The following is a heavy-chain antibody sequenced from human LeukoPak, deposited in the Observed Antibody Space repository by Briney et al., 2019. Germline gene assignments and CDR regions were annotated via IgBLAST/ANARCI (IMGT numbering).Heavy chain of an antibody. Sequence: PGGSLRLSCAASGFTSSSYWMSWVRQAPGKGLEWVANIKQDGSEKYYVDSVKGRFTISRDNAKNSLHLQMNSLRAEDTAVYYCARQRGSGSYSDYWGQGTLVTVSS. CDR2: IKQDGSEK. CDR1: GFTSSSYW. J-gene: IGHJ4*02. V-gene: IGHV3-7*01. CDR3: ARQRGSGSYSDY. D-gene: IGHD3-10*01.